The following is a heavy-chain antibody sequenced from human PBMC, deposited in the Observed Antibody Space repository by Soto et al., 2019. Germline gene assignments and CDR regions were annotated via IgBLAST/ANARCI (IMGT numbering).Heavy chain of an antibody. CDR2: ISYDGSDK. J-gene: IGHJ4*02. CDR3: AKEADYCVSSKYDN. D-gene: IGHD2-21*01. CDR1: GFTFSSYA. V-gene: IGHV3-30-3*01. Sequence: GGSLRLSCAASGFTFSSYAMHWVRQAPGKGLEWVALISYDGSDKDYADSVKGRFTISRDNSRNTLYLEMNGLRPEDTAVYYCAKEADYCVSSKYDNWGRGTLVTVSS.